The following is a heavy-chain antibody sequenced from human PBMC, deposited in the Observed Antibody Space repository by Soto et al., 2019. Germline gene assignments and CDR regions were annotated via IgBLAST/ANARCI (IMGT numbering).Heavy chain of an antibody. CDR1: GFTFSGYA. CDR3: AKDSSRSHYASGSYYCDY. V-gene: IGHV3-23*01. CDR2: ISGSGGNT. J-gene: IGHJ4*02. Sequence: EVQLLESGGDLVQPGGSLRLSCAASGFTFSGYAMNWVRQAPGKGLEWVSAISGSGGNTFYADSVKGRFTISRDNSKNTLYVQMNSLRAEDTAVYYCAKDSSRSHYASGSYYCDYWGQGTLVTVSS. D-gene: IGHD3-10*01.